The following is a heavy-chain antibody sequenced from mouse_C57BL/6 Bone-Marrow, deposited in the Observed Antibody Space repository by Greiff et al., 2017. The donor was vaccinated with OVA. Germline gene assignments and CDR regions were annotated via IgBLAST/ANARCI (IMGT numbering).Heavy chain of an antibody. CDR2: IDPSDSYT. Sequence: QVQLQQPGAELVMPGASVKLSCKASGYTFTSYWMHWVKQRPGQGLEWIGEIDPSDSYTNYNQKFKGKSTLTVDKSSSTAYMLLSSLTSEDSAVYFCAHPGKDYFDYWGQGTTLTVSS. V-gene: IGHV1-69*01. CDR3: AHPGKDYFDY. D-gene: IGHD1-1*01. CDR1: GYTFTSYW. J-gene: IGHJ2*01.